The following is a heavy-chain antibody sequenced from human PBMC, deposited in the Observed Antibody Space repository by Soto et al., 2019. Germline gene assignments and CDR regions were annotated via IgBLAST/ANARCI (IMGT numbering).Heavy chain of an antibody. CDR2: IYYSGST. CDR1: GGSISSGGYY. Sequence: SETLSLTCTVSGGSISSGGYYWSWIRQHPGKGLEWIGYIYYSGSTYYNPSLKSRVTISVDTSKNQFSLKLSSVTAADTAVYYCARDYVVRGVPSYYYYYYGMDVWGQGTTVTVSS. D-gene: IGHD3-10*01. V-gene: IGHV4-31*03. J-gene: IGHJ6*02. CDR3: ARDYVVRGVPSYYYYYYGMDV.